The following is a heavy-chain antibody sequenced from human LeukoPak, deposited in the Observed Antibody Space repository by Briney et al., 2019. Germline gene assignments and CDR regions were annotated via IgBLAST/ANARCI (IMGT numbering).Heavy chain of an antibody. Sequence: SETLSLTCTVSGGSISSSSHYWGWFRQPPGKGLEWIGYIYYSGSSFCNPSLKSRVTMSVDTSKNQFSLRLNSVTAADTAVDYCARGPTVTTDYWGQGTLVTVSS. D-gene: IGHD4-17*01. J-gene: IGHJ4*02. CDR3: ARGPTVTTDY. CDR1: GGSISSSSHY. CDR2: IYYSGSS. V-gene: IGHV4-39*01.